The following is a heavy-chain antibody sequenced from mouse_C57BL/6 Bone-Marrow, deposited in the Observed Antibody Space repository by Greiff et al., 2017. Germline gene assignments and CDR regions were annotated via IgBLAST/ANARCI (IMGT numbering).Heavy chain of an antibody. J-gene: IGHJ3*01. Sequence: VQLQQSGPELVKPGASVKISCTASGYYFTGYYMNWVKQSPEKSLEWIGEINPSTGGTTYNQKFKAKATLTVDKSPSTAYMQLKSLTSEDSAVYYCARYDGDYPFAYWGQGTLVTVSA. CDR3: ARYDGDYPFAY. V-gene: IGHV1-42*01. D-gene: IGHD2-3*01. CDR1: GYYFTGYY. CDR2: INPSTGGT.